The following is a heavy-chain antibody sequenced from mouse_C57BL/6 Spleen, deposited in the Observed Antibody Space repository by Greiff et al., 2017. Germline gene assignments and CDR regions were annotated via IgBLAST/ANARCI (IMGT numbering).Heavy chain of an antibody. D-gene: IGHD2-4*01. CDR1: GYTFTSYW. V-gene: IGHV1-61*01. CDR2: IYPSDSET. J-gene: IGHJ4*01. Sequence: VQLQQPGAELVRPGSSVKLSCKASGYTFTSYWMDWVKQRPGQGLEWIGNIYPSDSETHYNQKFKDKATLTVDKSSSTAYMQLSSLTSEDSAVYYCARGYYDYEDAMDYWGQGTSVTVSS. CDR3: ARGYYDYEDAMDY.